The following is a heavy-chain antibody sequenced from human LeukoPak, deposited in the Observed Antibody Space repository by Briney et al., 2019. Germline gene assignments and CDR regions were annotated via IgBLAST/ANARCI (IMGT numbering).Heavy chain of an antibody. CDR3: ARDVGINRFDY. Sequence: GASVKVSCKASGYTFTTFGISWVRQAPGQGLEWMGWISADNGDTDYAQKFQGRVTLTTDTSTSTAYMELTSLRSDDTALYYCARDVGINRFDYWGQGTLVTVSS. CDR2: ISADNGDT. D-gene: IGHD7-27*01. CDR1: GYTFTTFG. J-gene: IGHJ4*02. V-gene: IGHV1-18*01.